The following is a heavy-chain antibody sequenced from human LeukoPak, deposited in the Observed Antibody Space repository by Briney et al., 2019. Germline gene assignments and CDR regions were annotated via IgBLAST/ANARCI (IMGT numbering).Heavy chain of an antibody. CDR2: IYSSGST. Sequence: SETLSLTCTVSGVSISSYYWIWIRQPAGKGLEWIGYIYSSGSTNYNPSLKSRVTISVDTSKNQSSLKLSSVTAADTAVCYCARADSSGYYPLWGQGTLVTVSS. D-gene: IGHD3-22*01. J-gene: IGHJ4*02. CDR3: ARADSSGYYPL. CDR1: GVSISSYY. V-gene: IGHV4-59*01.